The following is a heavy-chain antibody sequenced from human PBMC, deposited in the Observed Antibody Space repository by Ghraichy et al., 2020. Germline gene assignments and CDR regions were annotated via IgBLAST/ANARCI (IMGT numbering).Heavy chain of an antibody. J-gene: IGHJ5*02. V-gene: IGHV4-34*01. CDR3: ARRGNSSGWYFRGYRTVAWFDP. D-gene: IGHD6-19*01. Sequence: LSLKSRVTISVDTSKNQFSLKLSSVTAADTAVYYCARRGNSSGWYFRGYRTVAWFDPWGQGTLVTVSS.